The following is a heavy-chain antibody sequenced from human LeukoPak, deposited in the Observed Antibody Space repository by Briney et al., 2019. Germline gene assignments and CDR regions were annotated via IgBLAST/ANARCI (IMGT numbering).Heavy chain of an antibody. V-gene: IGHV3-7*01. J-gene: IGHJ4*02. D-gene: IGHD2-2*01. CDR2: IKQDGSEK. CDR3: ARVEGRYCSSTSCYVGTIDY. CDR1: GFTFSTYW. Sequence: PGGPLRLSCAASGFTFSTYWMTWVRQAPGKGLEWVANIKQDGSEKYYVDSVKGRFTISRDNAKNSLYRQMNSLRAEDTAVYYCARVEGRYCSSTSCYVGTIDYWGQGTLVTVSS.